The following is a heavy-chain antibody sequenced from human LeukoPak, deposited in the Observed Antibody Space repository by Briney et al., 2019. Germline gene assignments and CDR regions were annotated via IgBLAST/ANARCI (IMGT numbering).Heavy chain of an antibody. CDR3: ARGRYCSSTSCYFDY. Sequence: GGSLRLSCAASGFTFSGYWMSWVRQAPGKGLEGVANIKQDESEKYYVDSVKGRFTISRDNAKNSLYLQMNSLRAEDTGVYYCARGRYCSSTSCYFDYWGQGTLVTVSS. D-gene: IGHD2-2*01. J-gene: IGHJ4*02. CDR2: IKQDESEK. V-gene: IGHV3-7*01. CDR1: GFTFSGYW.